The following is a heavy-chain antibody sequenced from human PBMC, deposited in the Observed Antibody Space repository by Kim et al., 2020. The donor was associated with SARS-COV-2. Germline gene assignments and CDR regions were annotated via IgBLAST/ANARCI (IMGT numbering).Heavy chain of an antibody. J-gene: IGHJ5*02. CDR3: ARNPYIVVVPAATSTWFDP. Sequence: GGSLRLSCAASGFTFSSYAMSWVRQAPGKGLEWVSAISGSGGSTYYADSVKGRFTISRDNSKNTLYLQMNSLRAEDTAVYYCARNPYIVVVPAATSTWFDPWGQGTLVTVSS. CDR2: ISGSGGST. D-gene: IGHD2-2*01. V-gene: IGHV3-23*01. CDR1: GFTFSSYA.